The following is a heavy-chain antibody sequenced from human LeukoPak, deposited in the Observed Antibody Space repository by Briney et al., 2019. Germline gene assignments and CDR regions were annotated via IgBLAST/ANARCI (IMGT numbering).Heavy chain of an antibody. CDR1: GFSFSTYW. J-gene: IGHJ4*02. V-gene: IGHV3-7*05. D-gene: IGHD2-2*01. Sequence: QPGGSLRLCCAASGFSFSTYWMTWVRQAPGKGLEWVANLNQDGSEKSYVDSVKGRFTISRDNAKSSLYLQMNSLRAEDTAVYYCARHAWRFDSWGQGTLVTVSS. CDR2: LNQDGSEK. CDR3: ARHAWRFDS.